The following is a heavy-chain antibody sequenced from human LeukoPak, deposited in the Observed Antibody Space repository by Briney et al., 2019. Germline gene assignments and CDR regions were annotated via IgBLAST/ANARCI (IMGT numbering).Heavy chain of an antibody. D-gene: IGHD6-19*01. CDR2: ISAYNGNT. Sequence: GASVKVSCKASGYTFTSYGISWVRQAPGQGLEWMGWISAYNGNTNYAQKLQGRVTMTTDTSTSTAYMELRSLRSDDTAVYYCARDPEILGSSGWYWFDPWGQGTLLTVSS. CDR3: ARDPEILGSSGWYWFDP. J-gene: IGHJ5*02. V-gene: IGHV1-18*01. CDR1: GYTFTSYG.